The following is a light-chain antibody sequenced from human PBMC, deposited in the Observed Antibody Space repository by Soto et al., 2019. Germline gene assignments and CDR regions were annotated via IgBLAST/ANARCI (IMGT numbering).Light chain of an antibody. CDR2: DDF. CDR1: NIGSKS. J-gene: IGLJ3*02. Sequence: SYELTQPPSVSVAPGQTARITCGGANIGSKSVQWYQQKPGQAPVLVVYDDFDRPSGIPERFSGSNSGNTATLTISRVEAGDEADYYCQVWDTSDLLFGGGTKLTVL. V-gene: IGLV3-21*02. CDR3: QVWDTSDLL.